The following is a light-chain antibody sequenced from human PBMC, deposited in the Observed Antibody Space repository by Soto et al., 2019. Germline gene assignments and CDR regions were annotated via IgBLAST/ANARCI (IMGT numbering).Light chain of an antibody. CDR1: SSDVGGYNY. J-gene: IGLJ2*01. CDR2: EVS. Sequence: QSALTQPPSASGSPGQSVTISCTGTSSDVGGYNYVSWYQQHPGKAPKLMIYEVSKRPSGVPDRFSGSKSGNTASLTVSGLQDEDEDDYYCRSYAGSNKVFGGGTKVTVL. V-gene: IGLV2-8*01. CDR3: RSYAGSNKV.